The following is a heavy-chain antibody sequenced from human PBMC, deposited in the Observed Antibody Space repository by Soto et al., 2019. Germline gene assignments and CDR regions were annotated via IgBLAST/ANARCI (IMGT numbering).Heavy chain of an antibody. Sequence: QVQLVESGGGVVQPGRSLRLSCAASGFTFSSYAMHWVRQAPGKGLEWVAVISYDGSNKYYAESVKGRFTISRDNSKNALYLQMNSLRAEDTAVYYCASQYYGSSGYSFDYWGQGTLVTVSS. CDR1: GFTFSSYA. CDR2: ISYDGSNK. CDR3: ASQYYGSSGYSFDY. D-gene: IGHD3-22*01. J-gene: IGHJ4*02. V-gene: IGHV3-30-3*01.